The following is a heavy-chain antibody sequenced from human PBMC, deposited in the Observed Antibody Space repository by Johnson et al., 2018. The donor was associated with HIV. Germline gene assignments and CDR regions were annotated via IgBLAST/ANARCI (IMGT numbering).Heavy chain of an antibody. CDR2: ISYDGSNK. CDR1: GFTFSSYG. D-gene: IGHD2-21*01. CDR3: ANSIVVVIAGNNDDGFDI. V-gene: IGHV3-30*18. Sequence: QVQLVESGGGVVQPGRSLRLSCAASGFTFSSYGMHWVRQAPGKGLEWVAVISYDGSNKYYADSVKGRFTISRDNPKNTLYLQMNSLRAEDTAVYSCANSIVVVIAGNNDDGFDIWGQGTMVTVSS. J-gene: IGHJ3*02.